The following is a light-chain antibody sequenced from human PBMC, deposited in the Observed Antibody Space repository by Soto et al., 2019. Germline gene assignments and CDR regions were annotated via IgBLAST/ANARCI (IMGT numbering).Light chain of an antibody. CDR3: SSYTSSRTRV. CDR2: DVS. CDR1: SSDVGAYNY. Sequence: QSALTQPASVSGSPGQSITISCTGTSSDVGAYNYVAWYQHHPGKAPKLMIYDVSNRPSGVSNRFSASKSGNTASLTISGLQAEDEADYYCSSYTSSRTRVFGGGTKLT. J-gene: IGLJ3*02. V-gene: IGLV2-14*03.